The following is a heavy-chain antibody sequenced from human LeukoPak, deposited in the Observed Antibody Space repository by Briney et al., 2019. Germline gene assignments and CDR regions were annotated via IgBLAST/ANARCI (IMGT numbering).Heavy chain of an antibody. V-gene: IGHV3-21*01. J-gene: IGHJ3*02. CDR1: GFTFSSYS. D-gene: IGHD2-15*01. CDR3: ARDGRYCSGGSCYPDAFDI. Sequence: PGGSLRLSCAASGFTFSSYSMNWVRQAPGKGLEWVSSISSSSSYIYYADSVKGRFTISRDNAKNSLYLQMNSLRAEDTAVYYCARDGRYCSGGSCYPDAFDIWGQGTMVTVSS. CDR2: ISSSSSYI.